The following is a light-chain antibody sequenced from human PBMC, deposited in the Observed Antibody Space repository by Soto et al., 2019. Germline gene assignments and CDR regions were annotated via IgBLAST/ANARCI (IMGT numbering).Light chain of an antibody. J-gene: IGKJ4*01. CDR2: EAS. CDR3: QQHGKWPSLT. Sequence: EIVLTQSPATVSLSPGERATLSCRASQSISTMLGWFQQKPGQAPRLLIYEASNRVTGIPARFSGSGSGTEFTLTISSIEPEDSAVYYCQQHGKWPSLTFGGGTKVEVK. CDR1: QSISTM. V-gene: IGKV3-11*01.